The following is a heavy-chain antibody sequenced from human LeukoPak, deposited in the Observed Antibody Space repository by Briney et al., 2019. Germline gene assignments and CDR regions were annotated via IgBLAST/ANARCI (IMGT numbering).Heavy chain of an antibody. CDR1: GGSISSYY. J-gene: IGHJ4*02. D-gene: IGHD2-15*01. Sequence: PSETLSLPCTVSGGSISSYYRSWLRQPPAKGLEWSGYIHYSGSTYSNPSLKSRVPISVATSKNHISLKPSSLPAADTAVYYCATDQGYCRGGSCFYYWGQGTLVTVSS. CDR3: ATDQGYCRGGSCFYY. CDR2: IHYSGST. V-gene: IGHV4-59*06.